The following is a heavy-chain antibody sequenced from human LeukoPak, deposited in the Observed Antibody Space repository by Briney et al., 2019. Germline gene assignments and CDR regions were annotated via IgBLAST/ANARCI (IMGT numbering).Heavy chain of an antibody. Sequence: PGGSLRLSCTTSGFTFSNAWMSWVRQAPGKGLEWVSVIYSGGSPYYADSVKGRFTISRDNSKNTLYLQMNSLRAEDTAVYYCARARNNYFDYWGQGTLVTVSS. J-gene: IGHJ4*02. CDR3: ARARNNYFDY. V-gene: IGHV3-53*01. CDR2: IYSGGSP. CDR1: GFTFSNAW.